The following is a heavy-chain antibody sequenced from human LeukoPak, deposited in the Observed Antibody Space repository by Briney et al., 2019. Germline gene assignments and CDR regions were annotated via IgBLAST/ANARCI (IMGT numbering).Heavy chain of an antibody. CDR3: ATCLGAIVVVPAAMLGGWFDP. CDR2: IYHSGST. D-gene: IGHD2-2*01. V-gene: IGHV4-38-2*01. J-gene: IGHJ5*02. Sequence: PSETLSLTCAVSGYSISSGYYWGWIRQPPGKGQAWIGSIYHSGSTYYNPSLKSRVTISVDTSKNQFSLKLSSVTAADTAVYYCATCLGAIVVVPAAMLGGWFDPWGQGTLVTVSS. CDR1: GYSISSGYY.